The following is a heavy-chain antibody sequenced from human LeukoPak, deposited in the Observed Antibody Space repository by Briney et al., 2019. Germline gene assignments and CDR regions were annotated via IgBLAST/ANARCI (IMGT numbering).Heavy chain of an antibody. V-gene: IGHV3-48*04. CDR2: ISISGSTT. Sequence: GGSLRLSCAASGFTFSSYSMNWVRQAPGKGLEWVSYISISGSTTYYADSVKGRFTISRDNAKNSLYLQMNSLRAEDTAVYYCARDITVAGTVGYWGQGTLVTVSS. CDR1: GFTFSSYS. J-gene: IGHJ4*02. CDR3: ARDITVAGTVGY. D-gene: IGHD6-19*01.